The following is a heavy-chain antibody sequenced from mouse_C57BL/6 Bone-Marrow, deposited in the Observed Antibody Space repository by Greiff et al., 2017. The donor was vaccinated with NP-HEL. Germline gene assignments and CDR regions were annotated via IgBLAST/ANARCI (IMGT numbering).Heavy chain of an antibody. D-gene: IGHD1-1*01. CDR3: ARRYYGSSYVWFAY. V-gene: IGHV1-7*01. Sequence: QVQLQQSGAELAKPGASVKLSCKASGYTFTSYWMHWVKQRPGQGLEWIGYINPSSGYTKYNQKFKDKATLTAEKSSSTAYMQLSSLTYEDSAVYYCARRYYGSSYVWFAYWGQGTLVTVSA. CDR1: GYTFTSYW. J-gene: IGHJ3*01. CDR2: INPSSGYT.